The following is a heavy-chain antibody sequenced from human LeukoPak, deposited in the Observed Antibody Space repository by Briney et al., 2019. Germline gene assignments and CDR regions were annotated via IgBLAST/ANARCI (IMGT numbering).Heavy chain of an antibody. CDR3: AKGGYSNGRYYYYYMDV. V-gene: IGHV3-23*01. J-gene: IGHJ6*03. CDR2: ISDTGNT. Sequence: PGGSLRLSCAASGFTLSSYAMSWVRQAPGKGLEWVSAISDTGNTYHADSVRGRFTISRDSSKNTLFLQMNRLRPEDAAVYYCAKGGYSNGRYYYYYMDVWGEGTTVTVSS. CDR1: GFTLSSYA. D-gene: IGHD5-18*01.